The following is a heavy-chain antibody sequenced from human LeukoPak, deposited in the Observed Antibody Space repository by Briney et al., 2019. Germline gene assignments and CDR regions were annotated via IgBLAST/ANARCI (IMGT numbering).Heavy chain of an antibody. V-gene: IGHV3-7*01. J-gene: IGHJ4*02. Sequence: PGGSLRLSCAASGFTFSSYWMSWVRQAPGKGLEWVANIKEDGSEKYYVDSVKGRFTISRDNAKNSLYLQMNSLRAEDTAVYYCAKDRAYCSGGSCYDYFDYWGQGTLVTVSS. D-gene: IGHD2-15*01. CDR3: AKDRAYCSGGSCYDYFDY. CDR1: GFTFSSYW. CDR2: IKEDGSEK.